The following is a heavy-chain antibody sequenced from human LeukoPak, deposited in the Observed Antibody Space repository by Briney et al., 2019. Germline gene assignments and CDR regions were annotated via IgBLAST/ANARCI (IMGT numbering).Heavy chain of an antibody. J-gene: IGHJ4*02. CDR3: ELSSGCYYPPIDY. CDR2: IYPGDSDT. CDR1: GYSFTTYW. Sequence: GESLKISCKGSGYSFTTYWIGWVRQMPGKGLEWMGIIYPGDSDTRYSPSFQGQVTISADKSISTAYLQWSSLKASDTAMYYCELSSGCYYPPIDYWGQGTLVTVSS. V-gene: IGHV5-51*01. D-gene: IGHD3-10*02.